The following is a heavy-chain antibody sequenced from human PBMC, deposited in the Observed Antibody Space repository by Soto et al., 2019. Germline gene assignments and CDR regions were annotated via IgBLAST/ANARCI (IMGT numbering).Heavy chain of an antibody. J-gene: IGHJ5*02. V-gene: IGHV2-5*01. Sequence: QITLKESGPTLVKPTQTLTLTCSFSGFSLSTTGVGVGWIRQPPGKALEWLALIYWHDDKHYNPSLKNRLTITKDTSTNQVVLTMTNMDPVDTATYYCAHRPAGFGERKFVPWGQGILVTVSS. CDR1: GFSLSTTGVG. CDR3: AHRPAGFGERKFVP. CDR2: IYWHDDK. D-gene: IGHD3-10*01.